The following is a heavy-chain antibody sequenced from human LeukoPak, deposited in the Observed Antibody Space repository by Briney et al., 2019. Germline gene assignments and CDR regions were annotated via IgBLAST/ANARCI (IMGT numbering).Heavy chain of an antibody. D-gene: IGHD3-10*01. J-gene: IGHJ3*02. Sequence: GSLRLSCAASRFTFSNYWMHWVRQAPGKGLVWVSRIDTDGSTTRYADSVKCRFTISRDNAENTLYLQMDSLRAEDTALYYCARTRGNAFDIWGQGTMVTVSS. CDR3: ARTRGNAFDI. CDR1: RFTFSNYW. V-gene: IGHV3-74*01. CDR2: IDTDGSTT.